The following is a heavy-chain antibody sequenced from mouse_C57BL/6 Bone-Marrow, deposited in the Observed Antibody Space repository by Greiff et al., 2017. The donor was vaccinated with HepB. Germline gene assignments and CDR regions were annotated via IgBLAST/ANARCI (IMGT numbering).Heavy chain of an antibody. Sequence: EVQLQQSGPELVKPGASVKMSCKASGYTFTDYNMHWVKQSHGKSLEWIGYINTNNGGTSYNQKFKGKATLTVNKSSSTAYMEIRSLTSEDSAVYYCAWVITTVLATGYFDYWGQGTTLTVSS. J-gene: IGHJ2*01. CDR1: GYTFTDYN. D-gene: IGHD1-1*01. CDR3: AWVITTVLATGYFDY. CDR2: INTNNGGT. V-gene: IGHV1-22*01.